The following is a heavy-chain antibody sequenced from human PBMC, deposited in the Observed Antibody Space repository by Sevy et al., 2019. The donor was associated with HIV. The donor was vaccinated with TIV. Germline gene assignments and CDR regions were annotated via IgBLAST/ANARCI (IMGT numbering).Heavy chain of an antibody. CDR2: IKQDESEK. CDR1: GFSFSSYW. Sequence: GGSLRLSCAASGFSFSSYWMHWVRQAPGKGLEWVANIKQDESEKYYVAYWKGRFTISRDNAKNSVYLQMNSLRPEDTAIYYCARGNSGSFDYWGQGTLVTVSS. D-gene: IGHD3-22*01. CDR3: ARGNSGSFDY. V-gene: IGHV3-7*04. J-gene: IGHJ4*02.